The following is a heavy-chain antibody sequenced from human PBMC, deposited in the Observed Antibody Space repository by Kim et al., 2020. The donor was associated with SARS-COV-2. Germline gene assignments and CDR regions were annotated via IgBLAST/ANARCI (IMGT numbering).Heavy chain of an antibody. Sequence: SGPTLVNPTQTLTLTCTFSGFSLSTPEMCVSWIRQPPGKALEWLARIDWDDDIKYRPSLRTRLTVSKDTSKNQVVLTMTDMEPMDTGTYYCARIRGSGASCYHSPLDYWGQGTLVTVSS. CDR1: GFSLSTPEMC. CDR3: ARIRGSGASCYHSPLDY. J-gene: IGHJ4*02. D-gene: IGHD2-15*01. CDR2: IDWDDDI. V-gene: IGHV2-70*11.